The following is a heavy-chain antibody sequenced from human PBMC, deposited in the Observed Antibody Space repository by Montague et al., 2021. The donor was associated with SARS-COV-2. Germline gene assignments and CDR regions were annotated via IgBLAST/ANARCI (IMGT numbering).Heavy chain of an antibody. Sequence: SETLSLTCAVSGESFSRYYWSWIRQPPGKGLEWIGEISQSGNTKXNPSLQSRVSISLDTSRNQFSLKVSSVTAADTAIYYCARLGDGIVPSPILGLGPYYSFYYMDVWGKGTTVTVSS. CDR2: ISQSGNT. CDR3: ARLGDGIVPSPILGLGPYYSFYYMDV. V-gene: IGHV4-34*01. CDR1: GESFSRYY. J-gene: IGHJ6*03. D-gene: IGHD2-2*02.